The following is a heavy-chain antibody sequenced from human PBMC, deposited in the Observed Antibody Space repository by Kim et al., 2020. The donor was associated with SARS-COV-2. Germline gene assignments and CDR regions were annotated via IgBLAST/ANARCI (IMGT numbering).Heavy chain of an antibody. Sequence: KGRLTSSRDHAKNTLYLKMNSLRAEDTAVYYCARLVDGYSSGWYLGMDVWGQGTTVTVSS. V-gene: IGHV3-11*06. CDR3: ARLVDGYSSGWYLGMDV. J-gene: IGHJ6*02. D-gene: IGHD6-19*01.